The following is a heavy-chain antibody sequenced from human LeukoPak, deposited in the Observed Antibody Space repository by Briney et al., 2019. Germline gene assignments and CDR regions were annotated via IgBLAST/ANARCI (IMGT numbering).Heavy chain of an antibody. CDR3: AKDRVVGAPRNPFDY. CDR2: IRYDGSNK. Sequence: GSLRLSCAASGFTFSSYGMHWVRQAPGKGLEWVAFIRYDGSNKYYADSVKGRFTISRDNSKNTLYLQMNSLRAEDTAVYYCAKDRVVGAPRNPFDYWGQGTLVTVSS. J-gene: IGHJ4*02. D-gene: IGHD1-26*01. V-gene: IGHV3-30*02. CDR1: GFTFSSYG.